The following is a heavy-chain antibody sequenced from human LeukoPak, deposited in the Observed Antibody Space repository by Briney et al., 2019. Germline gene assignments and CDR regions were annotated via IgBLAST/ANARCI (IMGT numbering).Heavy chain of an antibody. CDR2: IIPIFGTA. D-gene: IGHD3-22*01. CDR3: ARNYYDSSGYYATPYYYYYMDV. Sequence: ASVKVSCKASGGTFSSYAISWVRQAPGQGLEWMGGIIPIFGTANYAQKFQGRVTITADKSTSTAYMELSSLRSEDTAVYYCARNYYDSSGYYATPYYYYYMDVWGKGTTVTVSS. J-gene: IGHJ6*03. V-gene: IGHV1-69*06. CDR1: GGTFSSYA.